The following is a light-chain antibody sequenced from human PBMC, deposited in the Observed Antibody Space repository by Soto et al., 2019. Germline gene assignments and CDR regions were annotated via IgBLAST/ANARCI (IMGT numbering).Light chain of an antibody. V-gene: IGKV3-11*01. CDR2: DAP. J-gene: IGKJ5*01. Sequence: SPATLSLSPGERATLSCRASQSVSSYLAWYQQKPGQAPRLLIYDAPNRATGIPARFSGSGSGTDFTLTISSLEPEDFAVYYCQQRSNWPPITFGQGTRLEIK. CDR3: QQRSNWPPIT. CDR1: QSVSSY.